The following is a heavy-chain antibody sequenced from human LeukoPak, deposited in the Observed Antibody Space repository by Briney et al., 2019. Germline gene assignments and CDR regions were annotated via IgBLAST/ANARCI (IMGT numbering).Heavy chain of an antibody. V-gene: IGHV4-39*07. Sequence: PSETLSLTCTVSGGSISSSSYYWGWIRQPPGKGLEWIGSIHYSGSTNYNPSLKSRVTISVDTSKNQFSLKLSFVTAADTAVYYCARGYCSGGSCYSYYYYNYMDVWGKGTTVTVSS. J-gene: IGHJ6*03. CDR3: ARGYCSGGSCYSYYYYNYMDV. CDR1: GGSISSSSYY. D-gene: IGHD2-15*01. CDR2: IHYSGST.